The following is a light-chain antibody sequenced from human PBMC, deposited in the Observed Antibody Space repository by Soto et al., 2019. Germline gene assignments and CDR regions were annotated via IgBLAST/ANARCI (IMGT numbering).Light chain of an antibody. J-gene: IGKJ4*01. CDR3: QQYGSSPGT. V-gene: IGKV3-20*01. CDR1: QSVSSSY. Sequence: DIVLTQSPGTLSLSPGERATLSCRASQSVSSSYLAWYQQKPGQAPRLLIYGASSRATGIPDRFSGSGSGTDFTLTISRLEPDDFAVYYCQQYGSSPGTFGGGTKVEIK. CDR2: GAS.